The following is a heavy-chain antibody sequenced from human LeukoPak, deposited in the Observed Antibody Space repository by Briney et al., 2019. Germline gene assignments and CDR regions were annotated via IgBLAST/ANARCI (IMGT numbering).Heavy chain of an antibody. CDR3: ARADESLVYGMDV. CDR2: INHSGST. J-gene: IGHJ6*02. V-gene: IGHV4-34*01. Sequence: KPSETLSLTCAVYGGSFSGYYWSWIRQPPGRGLEWIGEINHSGSTNYNPSLKSRVTISVDTSRNQLSLKLRSVTAADTAIYYCARADESLVYGMDVWGPGTTVIVSS. CDR1: GGSFSGYY.